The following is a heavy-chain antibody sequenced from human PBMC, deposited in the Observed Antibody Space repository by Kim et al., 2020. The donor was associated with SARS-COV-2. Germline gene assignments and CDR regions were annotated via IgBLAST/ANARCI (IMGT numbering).Heavy chain of an antibody. CDR2: MSYDGINK. Sequence: GGSLRLSCAGSGFTFSTFAIHWVRQAPGKGLEWVAAMSYDGINKYYADSVKGRFTVSRDNSKNTVYLQLDSLRPEDTALYYCARDPQLELASGGFDYWGQGTLVTVSA. J-gene: IGHJ4*02. V-gene: IGHV3-30*04. CDR1: GFTFSTFA. CDR3: ARDPQLELASGGFDY. D-gene: IGHD1-1*01.